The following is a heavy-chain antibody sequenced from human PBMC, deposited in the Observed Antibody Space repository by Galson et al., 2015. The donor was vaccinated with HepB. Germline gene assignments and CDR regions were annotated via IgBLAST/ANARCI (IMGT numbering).Heavy chain of an antibody. Sequence: SLRLSCAASGFTFDDYTMHWVRQAPGKGLEWVSLISWDGGSTYYADSVKGRFTISRDNSKNSLYLQMNSLRTEDTALYYCAKDFALRCSSTSCYTIGYWGQGTLVTVSS. V-gene: IGHV3-43*01. CDR2: ISWDGGST. CDR1: GFTFDDYT. J-gene: IGHJ4*02. D-gene: IGHD2-2*02. CDR3: AKDFALRCSSTSCYTIGY.